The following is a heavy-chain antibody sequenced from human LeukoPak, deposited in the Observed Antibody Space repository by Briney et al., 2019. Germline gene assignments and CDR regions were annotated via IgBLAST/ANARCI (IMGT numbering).Heavy chain of an antibody. Sequence: GGSLRLSCAASGFTFSSYSMNWVRQAPGKGLEWVSYISSSSSTIYHADSVKGRFTISRDNAKNSLYLQMNSLRAEDTAVYYCARGSGGYSYGPDYWGQGTLVTVSS. D-gene: IGHD5-18*01. V-gene: IGHV3-48*01. CDR2: ISSSSSTI. CDR3: ARGSGGYSYGPDY. J-gene: IGHJ4*02. CDR1: GFTFSSYS.